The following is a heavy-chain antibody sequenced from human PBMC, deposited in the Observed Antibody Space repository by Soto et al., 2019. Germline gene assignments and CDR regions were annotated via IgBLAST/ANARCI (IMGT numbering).Heavy chain of an antibody. J-gene: IGHJ4*02. V-gene: IGHV4-59*08. CDR3: ARRYGYSFDY. CDR2: IYNSGRT. Sequence: SETLSLTCTVSGGSISSHYWRRIRQPPGKGLEWIGYIYNSGRTNYNPSLKSRVTISVDTSKNQFSLKLSSVTAADTAVYYCARRYGYSFDYWGQGTLVTVSS. CDR1: GGSISSHY. D-gene: IGHD1-1*01.